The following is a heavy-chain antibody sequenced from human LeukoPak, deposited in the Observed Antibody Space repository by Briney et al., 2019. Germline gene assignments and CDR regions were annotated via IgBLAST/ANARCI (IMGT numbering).Heavy chain of an antibody. CDR1: GFTFSSYA. D-gene: IGHD6-13*01. J-gene: IGHJ4*02. CDR2: ISGSGGST. Sequence: GGSLRLSCAASGFTFSSYAMSWVRQAPGKGLGWVSAISGSGGSTYYADSVKGRFTISRDNSKNTLYLQMNSLRAEDTAVYYCAKPYSSSWYVGFDYWGQGTLVTVSS. V-gene: IGHV3-23*01. CDR3: AKPYSSSWYVGFDY.